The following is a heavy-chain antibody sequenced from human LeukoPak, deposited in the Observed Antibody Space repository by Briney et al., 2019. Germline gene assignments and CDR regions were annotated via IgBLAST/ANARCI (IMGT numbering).Heavy chain of an antibody. Sequence: SETLSLTCTVSGGSISSGGYFWSWIRQPPGKGLERIGYICYSGSTNYNPSLKSRVTISVDTSKNQFSLKLSSVTAADTAVYYCARQSGSGYPPNYWGQGTLVTVSS. CDR3: ARQSGSGYPPNY. V-gene: IGHV4-61*08. J-gene: IGHJ4*02. CDR2: ICYSGST. CDR1: GGSISSGGYF. D-gene: IGHD3-22*01.